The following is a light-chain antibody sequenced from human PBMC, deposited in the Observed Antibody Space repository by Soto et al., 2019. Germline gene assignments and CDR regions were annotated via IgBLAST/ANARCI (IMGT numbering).Light chain of an antibody. CDR2: DAS. V-gene: IGKV1-13*02. J-gene: IGKJ5*01. CDR1: QGISSA. Sequence: AIQLTQSPSSLSASVGDRVTITCRASQGISSALAWYQQKPGKAPKLLIYDASSLESGVPSRFSGSGSGTDFTLTISSLQPEDFATYYWQQFNSPITFGQGTRLEIK. CDR3: QQFNSPIT.